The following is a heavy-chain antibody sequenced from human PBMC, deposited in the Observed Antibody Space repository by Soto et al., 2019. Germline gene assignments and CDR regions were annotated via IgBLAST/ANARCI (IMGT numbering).Heavy chain of an antibody. CDR2: IIPIFGTA. D-gene: IGHD2-2*02. CDR3: ARVGGDIVVVAAAIHSWFDP. Sequence: QVQLVQSGAEVKKPGSSVKVSCKASGGTFSSYAISWVRQAPGQGLEWMGGIIPIFGTANYAQKFQGRVTITADKSTSTAYMELSSLRSEDTAVYYCARVGGDIVVVAAAIHSWFDPWGQGTLVTVSS. J-gene: IGHJ5*02. CDR1: GGTFSSYA. V-gene: IGHV1-69*06.